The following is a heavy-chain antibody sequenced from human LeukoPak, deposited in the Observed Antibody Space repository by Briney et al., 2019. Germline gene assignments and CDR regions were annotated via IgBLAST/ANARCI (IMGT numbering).Heavy chain of an antibody. D-gene: IGHD2-2*03. V-gene: IGHV5-10-1*01. CDR2: IDPSDSYT. J-gene: IGHJ6*04. CDR1: GYSFTSYW. Sequence: GESLKISCKGSGYSFTSYWISWVRQMPGKGLEWMGRIDPSDSYTNYSPSFQGHVTISADKSISTAYLQWSRLKASDTAMYYCARLDIVVVPAASSSMDVWGKGTTVTVSS. CDR3: ARLDIVVVPAASSSMDV.